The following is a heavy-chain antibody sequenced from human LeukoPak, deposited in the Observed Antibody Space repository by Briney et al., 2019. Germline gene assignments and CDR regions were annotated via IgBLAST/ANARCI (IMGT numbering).Heavy chain of an antibody. CDR2: ITGGADIT. J-gene: IGHJ4*02. CDR1: GFTFSNYA. D-gene: IGHD2-15*01. CDR3: AKGPPSGYCSGGPCNDSPFDS. Sequence: GGSLRLSCAASGFTFSNYAMTWVRQAPGKGLEWVSLITGGADITYYADSVKGRFTISRDNSKNMLFLQMNSLRVEDTVVYYCAKGPPSGYCSGGPCNDSPFDSWGQGTLVTVSS. V-gene: IGHV3-23*01.